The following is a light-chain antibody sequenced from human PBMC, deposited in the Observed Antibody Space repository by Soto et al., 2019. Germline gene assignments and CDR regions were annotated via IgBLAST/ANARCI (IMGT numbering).Light chain of an antibody. V-gene: IGKV3-20*01. J-gene: IGKJ1*01. Sequence: EIVLTQSPGMLSLSPGERSTLSCRASQSVSNDFLAWYHQKPGQAPRLLIYGASTRATDVPDRFSGSGSGADFTPSISRLEPEDFAVYYCQQYASSPPRTFGQGTKVEMK. CDR2: GAS. CDR3: QQYASSPPRT. CDR1: QSVSNDF.